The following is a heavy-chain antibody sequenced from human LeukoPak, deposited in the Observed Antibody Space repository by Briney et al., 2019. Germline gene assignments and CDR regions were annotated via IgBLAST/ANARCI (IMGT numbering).Heavy chain of an antibody. CDR3: AKEAMVRGVFDY. Sequence: QAGGSLRLSCAASGFTFSSYAMSWVRQAPGKGLEWVSAICGGGGSTYYADSVKGRFTISRDNSKNTLYLQMNSLRAEDTAVYYCAKEAMVRGVFDYWGQGTLVAVSS. CDR1: GFTFSSYA. D-gene: IGHD3-10*01. V-gene: IGHV3-23*01. J-gene: IGHJ4*02. CDR2: ICGGGGST.